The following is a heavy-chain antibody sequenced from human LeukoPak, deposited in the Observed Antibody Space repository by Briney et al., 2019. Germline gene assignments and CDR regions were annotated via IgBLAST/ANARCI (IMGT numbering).Heavy chain of an antibody. CDR3: AKDNSYDILTGYYDY. J-gene: IGHJ4*02. CDR1: GFTFDDYA. V-gene: IGHV3-9*01. CDR2: ISWNSGSI. Sequence: GGSLRLSCAPSGFTFDDYAMHWVRQAPGKGLEWVSGISWNSGSIGYADSVKGRFTISRDNAKNSLYLQMNSLRAKDTALYYCAKDNSYDILTGYYDYWGQGTLVTVSS. D-gene: IGHD3-9*01.